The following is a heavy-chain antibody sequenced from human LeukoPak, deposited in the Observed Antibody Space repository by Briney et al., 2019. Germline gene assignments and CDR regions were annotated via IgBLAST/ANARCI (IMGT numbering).Heavy chain of an antibody. V-gene: IGHV3-23*01. CDR2: ISGSGGST. J-gene: IGHJ4*02. Sequence: PGGSLRLSCAASGFTFSSYAMSWVRQAPGKGLEWVSAISGSGGSTYYADSVKGRFTISRDNSRDTLYLQMNSLRAEDTAVYYCAKVMEVYYYDSSGYIDYWGQGTLVTVSS. D-gene: IGHD3-22*01. CDR3: AKVMEVYYYDSSGYIDY. CDR1: GFTFSSYA.